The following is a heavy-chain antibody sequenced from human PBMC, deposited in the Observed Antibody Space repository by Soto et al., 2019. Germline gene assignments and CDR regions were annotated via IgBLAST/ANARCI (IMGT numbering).Heavy chain of an antibody. Sequence: SETMSLTCTVSGGSINDGSYHWSWLRQHPGKGLEFIGYIFYTGSTYYNPSLETRVTMSADTSNNEVSLRLNSLTAADTAVYYCARVEFAAVAGTHFDYWGQGTLVTVSS. D-gene: IGHD6-19*01. J-gene: IGHJ4*02. V-gene: IGHV4-31*03. CDR1: GGSINDGSYH. CDR3: ARVEFAAVAGTHFDY. CDR2: IFYTGST.